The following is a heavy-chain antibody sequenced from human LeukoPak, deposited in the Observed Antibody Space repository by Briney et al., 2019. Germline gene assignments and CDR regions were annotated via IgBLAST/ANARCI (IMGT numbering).Heavy chain of an antibody. Sequence: SETLSLTCTVSGGSISSSTYYWGWIRQPPGKGLEWIGSIYYGGSTYYNPSLKSRVTISVDTSKNQFSLKLSSMTAADTAVYYCARVRRYYDSSGYYYPMYAFDIWGQGTMVTVSS. D-gene: IGHD3-22*01. V-gene: IGHV4-39*07. CDR3: ARVRRYYDSSGYYYPMYAFDI. CDR2: IYYGGST. J-gene: IGHJ3*02. CDR1: GGSISSSTYY.